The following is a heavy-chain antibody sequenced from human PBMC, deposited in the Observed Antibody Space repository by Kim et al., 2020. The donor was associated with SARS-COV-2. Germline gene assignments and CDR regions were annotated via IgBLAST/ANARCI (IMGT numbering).Heavy chain of an antibody. V-gene: IGHV1-69*04. CDR3: ARDLAVADGYGMDV. J-gene: IGHJ6*02. D-gene: IGHD6-19*01. Sequence: AQKFQGRVTSTADKSTSTAYMELSSLRSEDTAVYYCARDLAVADGYGMDVWGQGTTVTVSS.